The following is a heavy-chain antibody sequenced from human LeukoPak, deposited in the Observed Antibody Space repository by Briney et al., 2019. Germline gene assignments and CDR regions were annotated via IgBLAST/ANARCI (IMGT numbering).Heavy chain of an antibody. CDR2: IFTDGGT. CDR3: TKEPSP. Sequence: SETLSLTCTVSGGSMSSYYWSWIRQPPGKGLEWIGRIFTDGGTSYNPSLKSRVTMSVDTSKNQFSLKLRSVTAADTAVYYCTKEPSPWGQGTLVTVSS. CDR1: GGSMSSYY. V-gene: IGHV4-4*07. J-gene: IGHJ5*02.